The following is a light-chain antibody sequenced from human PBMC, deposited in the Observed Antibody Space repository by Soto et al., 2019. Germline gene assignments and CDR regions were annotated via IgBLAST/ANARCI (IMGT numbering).Light chain of an antibody. CDR2: DAS. CDR3: QQYNNWPLT. Sequence: IVLTQSPGTLSLSPGERATLSCRGASKSVSSYLAWYQQKPGQAPRLLIYDASNRATGIPARFSGSGSGTDFTLTISSLEPEDFAVYYCQQYNNWPLTFGGGTKVDIK. CDR1: KSVSSY. V-gene: IGKV3-11*01. J-gene: IGKJ4*01.